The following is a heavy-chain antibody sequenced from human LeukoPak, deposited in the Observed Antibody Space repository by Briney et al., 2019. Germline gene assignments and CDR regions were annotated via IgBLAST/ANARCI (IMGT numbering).Heavy chain of an antibody. V-gene: IGHV4-38-2*02. CDR3: ARVGSSWYHDY. CDR2: ICHSGST. CDR1: GYSISSGYC. J-gene: IGHJ4*02. Sequence: SETLCLTCTVSGYSISSGYCWGWVRPPPGKGLEWIGSICHSGSTYYNPSLKSRVTISVDTSKNQFSLKLSSVTAADTAVYYCARVGSSWYHDYWGQGTLVTVSS. D-gene: IGHD6-13*01.